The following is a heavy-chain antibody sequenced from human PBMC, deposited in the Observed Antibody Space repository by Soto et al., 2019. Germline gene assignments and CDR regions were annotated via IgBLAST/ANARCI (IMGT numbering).Heavy chain of an antibody. Sequence: PGGSLRLSCAASGFTFSTYSMNWVRQAPGKGLEWISYISTSSSIIYYADSVKGRFTISRDNAKNSLYLQMNSLRAEDTAVYYCARDRYLTTVTPYGMDVWGQGTTVTVSS. CDR2: ISTSSSII. V-gene: IGHV3-48*01. CDR1: GFTFSTYS. D-gene: IGHD4-17*01. J-gene: IGHJ6*02. CDR3: ARDRYLTTVTPYGMDV.